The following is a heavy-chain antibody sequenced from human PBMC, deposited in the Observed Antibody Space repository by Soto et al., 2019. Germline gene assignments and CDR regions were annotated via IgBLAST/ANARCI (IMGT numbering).Heavy chain of an antibody. J-gene: IGHJ6*02. D-gene: IGHD2-2*01. CDR3: ARETQGYCISTSCTNYYYGMDV. V-gene: IGHV1-69*05. CDR1: GGTFSSYA. Sequence: QVQLVQSGAEVKKPGSSVKVSCKASGGTFSSYAISWVRQAPGQGLEWMGGIIPIFGTANYAQKFQGRVTLPPAESTSTAYMELSSLRSEDTAVYYCARETQGYCISTSCTNYYYGMDVWGQGTTVTVSS. CDR2: IIPIFGTA.